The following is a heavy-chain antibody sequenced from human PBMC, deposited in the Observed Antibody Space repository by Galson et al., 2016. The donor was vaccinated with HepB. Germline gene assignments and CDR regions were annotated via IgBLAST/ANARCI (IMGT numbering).Heavy chain of an antibody. V-gene: IGHV3-30-3*01. CDR1: GFTFSTYA. CDR2: ISYDGTNK. Sequence: SLRLSCAASGFTFSTYAMQWVRQAPGKGLEWVAVISYDGTNKYYAESVQGRFTVSRDNSRNTLYLQMNSLRVEDTAVYYCARDKGPGRAGAADFLGSYGMDVWGQGTTVTVSS. J-gene: IGHJ6*02. CDR3: ARDKGPGRAGAADFLGSYGMDV. D-gene: IGHD6-19*01.